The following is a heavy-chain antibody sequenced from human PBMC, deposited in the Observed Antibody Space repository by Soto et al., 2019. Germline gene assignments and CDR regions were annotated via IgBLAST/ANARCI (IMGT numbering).Heavy chain of an antibody. V-gene: IGHV3-30*18. CDR3: AKSGTTVTTFWYFDL. CDR2: ISYDEDNI. Sequence: QVQLVESGGGVVQPGQSLRLACVGSGFTFSNYGMHWVRQAPGEGLEWVAVISYDEDNIYYADSVKGRFIISRDNSKDTLYLQMNSRRPEHTAVYFFAKSGTTVTTFWYFDLWGRGTLVTVSS. J-gene: IGHJ2*01. D-gene: IGHD4-17*01. CDR1: GFTFSNYG.